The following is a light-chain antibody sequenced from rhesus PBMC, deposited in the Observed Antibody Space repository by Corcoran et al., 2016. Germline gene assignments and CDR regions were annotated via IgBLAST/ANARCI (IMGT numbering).Light chain of an antibody. CDR1: RSISTW. CDR3: QQYTSPYT. J-gene: IGKJ2*01. CDR2: KAV. Sequence: DIQMTQSPSSLSASVGDTVTITCRARRSISTWLAWYQQKPGKAPRLLIYKAVTLQRGVPARFSGSGSGTDFSLTISSLQSEDFATYYCQQYTSPYTFGQGTKVDIK. V-gene: IGKV1-22*01.